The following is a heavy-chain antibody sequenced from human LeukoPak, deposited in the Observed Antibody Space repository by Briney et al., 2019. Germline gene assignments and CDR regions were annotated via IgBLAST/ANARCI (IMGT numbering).Heavy chain of an antibody. V-gene: IGHV3-30*07. Sequence: GRSLRLSCAASGFTFSSYAMHWVRQAPGKGLEWVAVISYDGSNKYYADSVKGRFTISRDNSKNTLYLQMNSLRAEDTAVYYCARDYCSGGSCYSFFGRYFDYWGQGTLVTVSS. CDR2: ISYDGSNK. D-gene: IGHD2-15*01. J-gene: IGHJ4*02. CDR3: ARDYCSGGSCYSFFGRYFDY. CDR1: GFTFSSYA.